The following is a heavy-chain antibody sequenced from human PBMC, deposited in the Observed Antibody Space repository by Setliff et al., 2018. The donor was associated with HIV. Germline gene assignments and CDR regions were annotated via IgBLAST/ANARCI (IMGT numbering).Heavy chain of an antibody. CDR2: IYENAYA. J-gene: IGHJ4*02. Sequence: SETLSLTCIVSGGSMNNYYWNWIRQTPGKGLEWIGYIYENAYAHYTVSLRSRVTVSMDTSKNQFPLTLRSVTAADRAVYYCARAQMHRGVVSWSLYYFDYWGQGALVTVSS. V-gene: IGHV4-59*01. CDR3: ARAQMHRGVVSWSLYYFDY. D-gene: IGHD3-10*01. CDR1: GGSMNNYY.